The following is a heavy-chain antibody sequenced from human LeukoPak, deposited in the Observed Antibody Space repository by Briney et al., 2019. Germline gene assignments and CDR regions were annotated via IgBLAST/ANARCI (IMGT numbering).Heavy chain of an antibody. V-gene: IGHV4-34*01. J-gene: IGHJ3*02. Sequence: KTSETLSLTCAVYGGSFSGYYWSWIRQPPGKGLEWIGEINHSGSTNYNPSLKSRDTISVDTSKNQFSLKLSSVTAADTAVYYCARGLTGGYYFDAFDIWGQGTMVTVSS. CDR3: ARGLTGGYYFDAFDI. CDR2: INHSGST. D-gene: IGHD3-22*01. CDR1: GGSFSGYY.